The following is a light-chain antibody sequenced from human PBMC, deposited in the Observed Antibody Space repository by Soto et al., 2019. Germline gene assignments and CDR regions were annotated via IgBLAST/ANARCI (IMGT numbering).Light chain of an antibody. Sequence: EIVLTQSPATLSLSPGERATLSCRASQSVSSYLAWYQQKPGQAPRLLIYDASNRATGIPARFSGSGSGTDFTLTISRLQNEDFEVYYCQHSSNWLTFGGGTKVDIK. CDR2: DAS. J-gene: IGKJ4*01. V-gene: IGKV3-11*01. CDR1: QSVSSY. CDR3: QHSSNWLT.